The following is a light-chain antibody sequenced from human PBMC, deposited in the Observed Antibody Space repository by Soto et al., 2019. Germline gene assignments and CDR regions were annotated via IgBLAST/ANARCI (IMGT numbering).Light chain of an antibody. Sequence: DIQTTQSPSTLSGSVGDRVTITCLASQTISSWLSWYQQKPGKAPKLLIYAASSLQSGVPSRFTGSGSGTDFTLTISSLQPEDFATYFCQQSYTTPITFGQGTRLEIK. V-gene: IGKV1-39*01. J-gene: IGKJ5*01. CDR2: AAS. CDR1: QTISSW. CDR3: QQSYTTPIT.